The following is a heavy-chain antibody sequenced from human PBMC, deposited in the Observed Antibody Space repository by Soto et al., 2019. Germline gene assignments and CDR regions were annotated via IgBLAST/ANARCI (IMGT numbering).Heavy chain of an antibody. CDR3: ARKVGGTTGYYYGMDG. Sequence: ASVKVSCKASGYTFTGYHMHWVRQAPGQGLEWMGWINPNSGGTNYAQKFQGWVTMTRDTSISTAYMELSRLRSDDTAVYYCARKVGGTTGYYYGMDGWGQGTTVTVSS. V-gene: IGHV1-2*04. D-gene: IGHD1-26*01. J-gene: IGHJ6*02. CDR1: GYTFTGYH. CDR2: INPNSGGT.